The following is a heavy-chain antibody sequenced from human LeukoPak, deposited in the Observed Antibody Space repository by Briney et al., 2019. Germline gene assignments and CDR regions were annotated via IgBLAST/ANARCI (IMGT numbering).Heavy chain of an antibody. Sequence: GASVKVSCKASGYTFTSYYMHWVRQAPGQGLEWMGIINPSGGSTSYAQKFQGRVTMTRDTSTSTVYMELSSLRSEDTAVYYYATWGVYDFWSGYSNWFDPWGQGTLVTVSS. V-gene: IGHV1-46*01. CDR1: GYTFTSYY. CDR2: INPSGGST. D-gene: IGHD3-3*01. J-gene: IGHJ5*02. CDR3: ATWGVYDFWSGYSNWFDP.